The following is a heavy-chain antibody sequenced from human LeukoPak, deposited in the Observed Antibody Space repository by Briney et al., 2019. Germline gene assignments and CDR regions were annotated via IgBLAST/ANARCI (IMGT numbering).Heavy chain of an antibody. CDR3: ARGRVAAAGYDNYYYGMDV. J-gene: IGHJ6*02. CDR1: GGSISSYY. Sequence: KPSETLSLTCTVSGGSISSYYWSWIRLPPGKGLEWIGYIYYSGSTNYNPSLKSRVTISVDTSKNQFSLKLSSVTAADTAVYYCARGRVAAAGYDNYYYGMDVWGQGTTVTVSS. CDR2: IYYSGST. D-gene: IGHD6-13*01. V-gene: IGHV4-59*01.